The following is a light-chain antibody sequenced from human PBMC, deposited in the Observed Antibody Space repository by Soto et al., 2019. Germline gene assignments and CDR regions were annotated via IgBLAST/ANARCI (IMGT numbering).Light chain of an antibody. CDR1: QSVSSN. Sequence: EIVLTQSPGTLSLSLGERATLSCRASQSVSSNFLAWYQQKPGQAPRLLIYAASSGATGIPDRFSGSGSGTEFTLTISSLQSEDFAVYYCQQYNDWPTFGQGTKVDIK. CDR3: QQYNDWPT. CDR2: AAS. J-gene: IGKJ1*01. V-gene: IGKV3D-15*01.